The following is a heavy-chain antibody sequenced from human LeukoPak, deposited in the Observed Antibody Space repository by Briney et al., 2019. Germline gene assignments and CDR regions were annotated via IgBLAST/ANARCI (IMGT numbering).Heavy chain of an antibody. CDR2: IRSKAYGGTT. J-gene: IGHJ3*02. CDR1: GFTFSSYG. D-gene: IGHD5-12*01. CDR3: TRGGGYDGDAFDI. Sequence: GGSLRLSCAASGFTFSSYGMTWVRQAPGKGLEWVGFIRSKAYGGTTEYAASVKGRFTISRDDSKSIAYLQMNSLKTEDTAVYYCTRGGGYDGDAFDIWGQGTMVTVSS. V-gene: IGHV3-49*04.